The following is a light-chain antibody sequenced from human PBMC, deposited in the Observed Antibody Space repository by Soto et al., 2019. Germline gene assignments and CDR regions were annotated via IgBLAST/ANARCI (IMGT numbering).Light chain of an antibody. CDR1: QSVSNY. CDR2: AAS. CDR3: QQSYIAPPT. V-gene: IGKV1-39*01. J-gene: IGKJ2*01. Sequence: DIQMTQSPSSLSASVGDRVTITCRASQSVSNYLNWYQQKPGKAPILLIYAASSLRSGVPSRFSASGSGTDLTLTISSLQPEDFATYYCQQSYIAPPTFGQGTRLEIK.